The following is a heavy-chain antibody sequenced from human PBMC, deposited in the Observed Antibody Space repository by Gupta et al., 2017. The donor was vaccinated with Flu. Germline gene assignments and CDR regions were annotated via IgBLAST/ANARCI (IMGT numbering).Heavy chain of an antibody. CDR2: IKTNSGGA. V-gene: IGHV1-2*02. J-gene: IGHJ4*02. Sequence: QVQLVQSGTEVTKAGASVKVSCKDSGYTFTGHDIHWVRQAPGQGLEWMGWIKTNSGGANYAQKFEGRVTMTGDSSTSTAYMELTRLTSDDTAVYYCASDVMGVDYWGQGTLVTVSS. CDR3: ASDVMGVDY. CDR1: GYTFTGHD. D-gene: IGHD3-16*01.